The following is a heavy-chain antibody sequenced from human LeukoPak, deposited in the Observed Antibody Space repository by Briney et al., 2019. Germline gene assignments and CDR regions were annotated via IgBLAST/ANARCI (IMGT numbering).Heavy chain of an antibody. Sequence: PGGSLRLSCAASGFTFSSYTMHWVRQAPGKGLEWVSAISGSGGSTYYADSVKGRFTISRDNSRNTLYLQMNSLRAEDTAVYYCAKGPEMATIAKGDAFDIWGQGTMVTVSS. J-gene: IGHJ3*02. CDR2: ISGSGGST. V-gene: IGHV3-23*01. CDR1: GFTFSSYT. CDR3: AKGPEMATIAKGDAFDI. D-gene: IGHD5-24*01.